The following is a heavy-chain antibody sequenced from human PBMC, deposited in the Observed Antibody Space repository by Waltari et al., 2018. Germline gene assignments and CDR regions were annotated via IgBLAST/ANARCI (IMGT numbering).Heavy chain of an antibody. CDR1: GGSISSGSYY. V-gene: IGHV4-61*09. CDR2: IYNSGST. CDR3: AGKNGSGIDY. D-gene: IGHD2-15*01. Sequence: QVQLQESGPGLVKPSQTLSLTCTVSGGSISSGSYYWSWIRQPAGKELEWIGYIYNSGSTNYNPSLQSRVTISVDTAKNQVALKLSSVTAADTAVYYCAGKNGSGIDYWGQGTLVTVSS. J-gene: IGHJ4*02.